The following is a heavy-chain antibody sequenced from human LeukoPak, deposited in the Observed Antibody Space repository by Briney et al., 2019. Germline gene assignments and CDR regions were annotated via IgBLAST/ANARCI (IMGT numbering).Heavy chain of an antibody. CDR3: ALGYCSSTSCYAHWFDP. Sequence: AASVKVSCKASGYTFTSYYMHWVRQAPGQGLEWMGIINPSGGSTSYAQKFQGRVTMTRDMSTSTVYMELSSLRSEDTAVYYCALGYCSSTSCYAHWFDPWGQGTLVTVSS. CDR2: INPSGGST. D-gene: IGHD2-2*01. V-gene: IGHV1-46*01. CDR1: GYTFTSYY. J-gene: IGHJ5*02.